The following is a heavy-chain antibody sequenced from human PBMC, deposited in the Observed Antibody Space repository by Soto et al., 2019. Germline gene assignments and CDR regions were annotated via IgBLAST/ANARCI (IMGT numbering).Heavy chain of an antibody. Sequence: SETLSLTCAVYGGSFSGYYWSWIRHPPGKGLEWIGEINHSGSTNYNPSLKSRVTISVDTSKNQFSLKLSSVTAADTAVYYCARTIFGVVPRYYYYYYYLAVWGKGTTVTVSS. CDR2: INHSGST. J-gene: IGHJ6*03. CDR3: ARTIFGVVPRYYYYYYYLAV. CDR1: GGSFSGYY. V-gene: IGHV4-34*01. D-gene: IGHD3-3*01.